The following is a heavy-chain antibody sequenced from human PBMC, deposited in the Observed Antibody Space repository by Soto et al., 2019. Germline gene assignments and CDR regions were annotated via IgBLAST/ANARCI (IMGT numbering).Heavy chain of an antibody. CDR2: IKSKTDGGTT. V-gene: IGHV3-15*01. CDR3: TTEVVNFYYPYGIDV. J-gene: IGHJ6*02. Sequence: GGSLRLSCAASGFPVSNAWMSLVRQSPGKGLEWVGRIKSKTDGGTTDYAAPVKGRFTISRDDSKNTLYLQMNSLKTEDTAVYYCTTEVVNFYYPYGIDVWGQGTRVTVYS. CDR1: GFPVSNAW. D-gene: IGHD3-22*01.